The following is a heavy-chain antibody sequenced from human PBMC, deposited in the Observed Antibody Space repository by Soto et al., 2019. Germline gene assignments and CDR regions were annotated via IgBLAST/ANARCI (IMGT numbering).Heavy chain of an antibody. CDR2: IYYSGGT. CDR1: GGSISSYY. V-gene: IGHV4-59*08. Sequence: SETLSLTCTVSGGSISSYYWSWLRQPPGKGLEWIGYIYYSGGTNYNPSLKSRVTISGDTSKNEVYLQLTSATAADTALYYCVRLAIRYYFDMWGQGTQVTVSS. J-gene: IGHJ4*02. CDR3: VRLAIRYYFDM. D-gene: IGHD3-3*01.